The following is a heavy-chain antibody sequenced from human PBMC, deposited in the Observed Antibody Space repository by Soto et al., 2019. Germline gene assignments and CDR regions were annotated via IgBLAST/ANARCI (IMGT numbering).Heavy chain of an antibody. CDR3: SRVDPGETSPFDH. Sequence: ASVKVSCKASGYTLTSYDINWVRQATGQGLEWMGWMNPNSGNTGYAQKFQGRVTMTRNTSMSTVYMEVSSLRSEDTAVYYCSRVDPGETSPFDHWGQGTLVTVSS. CDR1: GYTLTSYD. J-gene: IGHJ4*02. V-gene: IGHV1-8*01. D-gene: IGHD3-10*01. CDR2: MNPNSGNT.